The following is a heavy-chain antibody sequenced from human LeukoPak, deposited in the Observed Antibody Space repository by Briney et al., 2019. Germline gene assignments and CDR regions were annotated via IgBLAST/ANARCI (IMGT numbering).Heavy chain of an antibody. D-gene: IGHD3-3*01. V-gene: IGHV3-30*02. CDR3: AKDWDYNFWSNYDH. CDR2: IRYDGSDK. Sequence: GGSLRLSCATSGFSFNKYGMHWVRQARGKGLEWVAYIRYDGSDKRYGDSVKGRLTISRDDSKNTLYLQMSSLRAEDTAVYYCAKDWDYNFWSNYDHWGQGILVTVSS. J-gene: IGHJ4*02. CDR1: GFSFNKYG.